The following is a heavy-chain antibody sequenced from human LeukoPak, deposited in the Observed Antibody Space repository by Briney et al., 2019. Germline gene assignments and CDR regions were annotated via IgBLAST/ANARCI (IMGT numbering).Heavy chain of an antibody. D-gene: IGHD5-18*01. CDR2: IIPIFGTA. J-gene: IGHJ6*03. V-gene: IGHV1-69*05. Sequence: ASVKVSCKASGGTFSSYAISWVRQAPGQGLEWMGWIIPIFGTANYAQKFQGRVTITTDESTSTAYMELSSLRSEDTAVYYCARGYSYAPGVYYYCYYMDVWGKGTTVTVSS. CDR3: ARGYSYAPGVYYYCYYMDV. CDR1: GGTFSSYA.